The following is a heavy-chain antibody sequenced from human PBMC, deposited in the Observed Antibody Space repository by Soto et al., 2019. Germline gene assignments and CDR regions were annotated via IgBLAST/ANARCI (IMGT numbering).Heavy chain of an antibody. CDR1: VFTFSSYA. V-gene: IGHV3-23*01. CDR2: ISGSGGST. D-gene: IGHD3-9*01. CDR3: AKDSRYFDWLLGDYYYYYYMDV. Sequence: PGGSLRLSCAASVFTFSSYAMRWVRQALGQGLEWVSAISGSGGSTYYADSVKGRFTISRDNSKNTLYLQMNGLRAEDTAVYYCAKDSRYFDWLLGDYYYYYYMDVWGKGTTVTVSS. J-gene: IGHJ6*03.